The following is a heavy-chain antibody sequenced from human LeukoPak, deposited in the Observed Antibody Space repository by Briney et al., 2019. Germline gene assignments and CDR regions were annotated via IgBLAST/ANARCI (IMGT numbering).Heavy chain of an antibody. CDR2: IYSGGST. Sequence: XGSLRLSCAASGFTVSSNYMSWVRQAPGKGLEWVSVIYSGGSTYYADSVKGRFTISRDNSKNTLYLQMNSLRAEDTAVYYCARVSDYDSSGYTGTFDYWGQGTLVTVSS. CDR1: GFTVSSNY. J-gene: IGHJ4*02. CDR3: ARVSDYDSSGYTGTFDY. V-gene: IGHV3-66*02. D-gene: IGHD3-22*01.